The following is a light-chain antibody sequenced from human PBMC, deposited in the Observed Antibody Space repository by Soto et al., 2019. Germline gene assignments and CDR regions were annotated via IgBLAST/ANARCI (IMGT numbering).Light chain of an antibody. CDR1: HDISTF. J-gene: IGKJ5*01. CDR2: EAS. CDR3: QQHYTLPFT. V-gene: IGKV1-9*01. Sequence: DIQLTHSPSLLSASIGERVTLTCRASHDISTFLAWYQQKPGKAPKLLIYEASTLQSGVPSRFSGSGSGTEFTLTISGLLPEDFAAYHCQQHYTLPFTCGQGKRREIK.